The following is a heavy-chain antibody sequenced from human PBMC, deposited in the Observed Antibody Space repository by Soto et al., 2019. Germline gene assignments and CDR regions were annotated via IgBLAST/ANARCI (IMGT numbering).Heavy chain of an antibody. CDR3: XXXXPGXXYYGMDV. CDR1: GFTFSSYA. CDR2: IGESGTPT. V-gene: IGHV3-23*01. J-gene: IGHJ6*02. Sequence: EVQLLESGGGLVQPGGSLRLSCAASGFTFSSYAMKWVRQAPGKGLEWVSLIGESGTPTYYADSVKGRFTISRDNSGNTLXXXXXXXXAEXXXXXXXXXXXPGXXYYGMDVWGQGTTVTVSS.